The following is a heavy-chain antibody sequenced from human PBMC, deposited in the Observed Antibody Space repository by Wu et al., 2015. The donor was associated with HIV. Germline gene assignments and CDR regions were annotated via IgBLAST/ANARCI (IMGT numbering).Heavy chain of an antibody. V-gene: IGHV1-8*01. CDR3: ARVPYCGDGGCYLRYYADF. Sequence: QVQLVQSGAEVKKPGASVKVSCKASGYIFSSVDIHWVRQANGQGLEWLGWMNPHTGKSVYAQKFQDRVTMTRDTSISTAYMDLTRLRSDDTAIYYCARVPYCGDGGCYLRYYADFWGPGTLVTVSS. J-gene: IGHJ4*02. CDR1: GYIFSSVD. CDR2: MNPHTGKS. D-gene: IGHD2-15*01.